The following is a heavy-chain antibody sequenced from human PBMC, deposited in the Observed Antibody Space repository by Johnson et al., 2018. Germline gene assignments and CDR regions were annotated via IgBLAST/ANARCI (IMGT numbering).Heavy chain of an antibody. Sequence: VQLQESGGGLVQPGGSRRLSCAASGFSFSRYWMHWVRQVTGKGLVYVARINYDGRSTSYADSVKGRFTISRDNAKNTLYLQMNSLSAEETAVYYCARDRDGYNHAFDVWGQGTMVTVSS. CDR2: INYDGRST. D-gene: IGHD5-24*01. CDR3: ARDRDGYNHAFDV. J-gene: IGHJ3*01. V-gene: IGHV3-74*01. CDR1: GFSFSRYW.